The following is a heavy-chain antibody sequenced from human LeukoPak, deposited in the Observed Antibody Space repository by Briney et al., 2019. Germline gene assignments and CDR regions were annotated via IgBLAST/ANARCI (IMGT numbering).Heavy chain of an antibody. CDR2: INHSGST. CDR3: ARGRVVPAFTYYYGMDV. CDR1: GGSFSGYD. V-gene: IGHV4-34*01. Sequence: SETLSLTCAVYGGSFSGYDWSWIRQPPGKGMEWIGEINHSGSTNYNTSLKSRVTISVDTSKNQFSLKLSSVTAADTAVYYCARGRVVPAFTYYYGMDVWGQGTTVTVSS. J-gene: IGHJ6*02. D-gene: IGHD2-2*01.